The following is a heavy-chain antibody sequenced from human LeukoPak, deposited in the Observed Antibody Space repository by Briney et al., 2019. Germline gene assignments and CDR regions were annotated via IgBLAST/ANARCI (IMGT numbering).Heavy chain of an antibody. D-gene: IGHD3-10*02. CDR1: GFTFSSYS. Sequence: GGSLRLSCEASGFTFSSYSLNWVRQAPGKGLEWVSYISSSGSTIYYADSVKGRFTISRDNAKNSLYLQMNSLRAEDTAVYYCAELGITMIGGVWGKGTTVTISS. CDR2: ISSSGSTI. J-gene: IGHJ6*04. V-gene: IGHV3-48*04. CDR3: AELGITMIGGV.